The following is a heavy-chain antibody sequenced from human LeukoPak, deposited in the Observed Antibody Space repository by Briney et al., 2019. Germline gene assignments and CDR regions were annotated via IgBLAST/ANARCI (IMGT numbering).Heavy chain of an antibody. CDR3: TTGGNVFVAGTRAFDI. V-gene: IGHV3-15*07. J-gene: IGHJ3*02. Sequence: KAGGSLRLSCAASGFTFSSDWMNWVRQAPGKGLEWVGRIKSKIDGGATDYAAPVKGRFTISRDDSKNTLYLQMNSLKTEDTAVYYCTTGGNVFVAGTRAFDIWGQGTMVTVSS. CDR2: IKSKIDGGAT. D-gene: IGHD6-19*01. CDR1: GFTFSSDW.